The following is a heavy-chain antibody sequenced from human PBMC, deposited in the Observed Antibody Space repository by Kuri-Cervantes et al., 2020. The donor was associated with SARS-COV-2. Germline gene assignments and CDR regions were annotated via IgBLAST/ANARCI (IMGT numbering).Heavy chain of an antibody. D-gene: IGHD2-15*01. Sequence: GESLKISCAASGFTFSSYWMSWVHQAPGKGLVWVSRINSDGSSTSYADSVKGRFTISRDNAKNTLYLQMNSLRAEDTAVYYCARDLANFRVVGTALGMDVWGQGTTVTVSS. J-gene: IGHJ6*02. CDR2: INSDGSST. CDR3: ARDLANFRVVGTALGMDV. CDR1: GFTFSSYW. V-gene: IGHV3-74*01.